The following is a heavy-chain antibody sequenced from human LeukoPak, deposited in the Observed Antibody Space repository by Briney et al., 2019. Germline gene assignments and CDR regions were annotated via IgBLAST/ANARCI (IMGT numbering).Heavy chain of an antibody. CDR1: GFTFSTYT. CDR2: ISGSGGTT. V-gene: IGHV3-23*01. CDR3: AKDRTHTSRSFDY. Sequence: PGGSLRLSCAASGFTFSTYTMTWVRQAPGKGLEWVSCISGSGGTTYYADSVKGRFTISRDNSKNTLYLQMNSLRVEDTAVYYCAKDRTHTSRSFDYWGQGTLVTVSS. J-gene: IGHJ4*02. D-gene: IGHD2-2*01.